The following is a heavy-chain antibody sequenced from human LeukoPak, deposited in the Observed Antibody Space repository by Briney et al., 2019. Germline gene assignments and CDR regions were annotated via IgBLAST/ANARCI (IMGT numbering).Heavy chain of an antibody. CDR1: GYTFTGYY. CDR3: VGGASPGAYCGGDCWVRNDI. V-gene: IGHV1-2*02. D-gene: IGHD2-21*02. CDR2: INPNSGGT. J-gene: IGHJ3*02. Sequence: ASVKVSCKASGYTFTGYYMHWVRQAPGQGLEWMGWINPNSGGTNYAQKFQGSVTMTRDTSISTAYMELSRLRSDDTAVYYCVGGASPGAYCGGDCWVRNDIWGQGTMVTVSS.